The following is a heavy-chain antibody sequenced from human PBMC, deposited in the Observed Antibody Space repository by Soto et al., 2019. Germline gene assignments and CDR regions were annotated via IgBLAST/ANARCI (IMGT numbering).Heavy chain of an antibody. CDR3: ARDRRDLYYVNWFAP. J-gene: IGHJ5*02. V-gene: IGHV4-59*01. Sequence: PSETLSLTCTVSGGSISRYDWSWIRQPPGKGLEWIGYIYYSGSTNYNPSLKSRVTISVDTSKNQFSLKLSSVTAADTAVYYCARDRRDLYYVNWFAPWGQGTLVTVSS. CDR2: IYYSGST. D-gene: IGHD3-3*01. CDR1: GGSISRYD.